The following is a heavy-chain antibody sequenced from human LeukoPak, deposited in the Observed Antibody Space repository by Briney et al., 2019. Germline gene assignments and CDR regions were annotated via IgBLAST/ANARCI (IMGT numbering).Heavy chain of an antibody. CDR1: GYSFTSYW. J-gene: IGHJ4*02. CDR2: IYPGYSDA. D-gene: IGHD5-12*01. V-gene: IGHV5-51*01. Sequence: GESLKISCKGSGYSFTSYWIGWVRQVPGKGLERIGIIYPGYSDARYSPSLQGQVTISPDKSMVTAFRQWGSLKAPGNGIDYCARAGYSGYDLYYWGQGTLVTVSS. CDR3: ARAGYSGYDLYY.